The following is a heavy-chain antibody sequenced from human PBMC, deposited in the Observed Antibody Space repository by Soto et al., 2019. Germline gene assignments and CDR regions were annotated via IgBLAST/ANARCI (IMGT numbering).Heavy chain of an antibody. J-gene: IGHJ4*02. V-gene: IGHV3-33*05. D-gene: IGHD2-2*01. CDR2: VSHDGSRE. CDR3: ARDDCTTTTCFGY. CDR1: GFAFSIYG. Sequence: GGSLRLSCAASGFAFSIYGMNWVRQAPGKGLEWVAYVSHDGSREYYPDSVRGRFTISRDNSKNTVYLQMNSLRAEDTALYYCARDDCTTTTCFGYWGQGTPVTSPQ.